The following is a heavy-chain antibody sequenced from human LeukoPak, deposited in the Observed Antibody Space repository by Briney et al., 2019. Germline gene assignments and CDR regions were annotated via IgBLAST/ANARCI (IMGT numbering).Heavy chain of an antibody. J-gene: IGHJ4*02. V-gene: IGHV3-15*01. CDR1: GFTFSNAW. CDR3: TTVELWLGRALLY. D-gene: IGHD6-19*01. Sequence: PGGSLRLSCAASGFTFSNAWMSWVRQAPGKGLEWVGRIKRKSDGGTTDYAAPVKGRSTISRDDSKDTLFLQLNSLNAEDTAVYYCTTVELWLGRALLYWGQGSLVTVSS. CDR2: IKRKSDGGTT.